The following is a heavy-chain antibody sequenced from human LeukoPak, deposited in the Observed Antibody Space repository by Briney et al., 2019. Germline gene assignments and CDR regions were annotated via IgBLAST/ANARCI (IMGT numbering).Heavy chain of an antibody. D-gene: IGHD3-22*01. Sequence: GGSLRLSCAASGFTFSSNTMNWVRQTPGKGLEWVSCISTDSQTIYYTDSVKGRFTISRDNAKNSLYLQMNSLRAEDTAVYYCVRVWDSPHWGQGTLVTVSS. V-gene: IGHV3-48*04. CDR2: ISTDSQTI. CDR1: GFTFSSNT. J-gene: IGHJ4*02. CDR3: VRVWDSPH.